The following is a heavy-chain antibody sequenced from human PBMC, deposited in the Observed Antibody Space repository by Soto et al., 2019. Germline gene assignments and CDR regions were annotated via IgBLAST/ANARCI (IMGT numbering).Heavy chain of an antibody. J-gene: IGHJ6*02. V-gene: IGHV4-34*01. CDR2: INHSGTT. D-gene: IGHD2-15*01. CDR1: DGYFICYC. CDR3: ARAPLDCSGGSCYSYAMDV. Sequence: SVPLSVTWSVDDGYFICYCWSWIRKNTGKGLEWIGEINHSGTTNYNPSLKSRVTISVDTSKNQFSLNLSSVTAADTAVYYCARAPLDCSGGSCYSYAMDVWGQGTTVTVSS.